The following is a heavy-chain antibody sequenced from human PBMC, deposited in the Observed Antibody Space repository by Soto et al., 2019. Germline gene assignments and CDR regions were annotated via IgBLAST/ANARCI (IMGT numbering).Heavy chain of an antibody. D-gene: IGHD4-17*01. CDR1: GYTFTSYA. J-gene: IGHJ4*02. Sequence: ASVKVSCKASGYTFTSYAMHWVRQAPGQRLEWMGWINAGNGNTKYSQKFQGRVTITRDTSASTAYMELSSLRSEDTAVYYCARDSPTNDYGDYGFDYWGQGTLVTVSS. CDR3: ARDSPTNDYGDYGFDY. CDR2: INAGNGNT. V-gene: IGHV1-3*01.